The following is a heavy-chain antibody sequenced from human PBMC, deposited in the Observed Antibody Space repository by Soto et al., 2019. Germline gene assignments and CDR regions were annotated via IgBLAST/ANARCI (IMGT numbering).Heavy chain of an antibody. J-gene: IGHJ4*02. CDR3: ARLDKFNGGWS. V-gene: IGHV3-30*14. Sequence: QVQLVESAGGVVQPERSLRLSCAASGFTFSSYAMHWVRRAPGKGLEWVAAVSHDGKSGFYADSVSGRFTVSRDNSNNLVYLQMDRLRPEDTALFYCARLDKFNGGWSWGQGTAVTVSS. CDR1: GFTFSSYA. CDR2: VSHDGKSG. D-gene: IGHD6-19*01.